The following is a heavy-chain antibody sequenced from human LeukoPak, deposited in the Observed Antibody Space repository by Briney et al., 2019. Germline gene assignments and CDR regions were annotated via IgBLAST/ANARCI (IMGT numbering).Heavy chain of an antibody. V-gene: IGHV3-23*01. J-gene: IGHJ6*02. CDR2: ISDSGSDT. CDR3: ARTVGYCSSSSCYTGQINDYYYYGMDV. Sequence: HPGGSLRLSCSGFTFSSYAMSWVRQAPGKGLEWVSTISDSGSDTYYADSVKGRFTSSRDNSKNTLYLQMKGLRAEDTAVYYCARTVGYCSSSSCYTGQINDYYYYGMDVWGQGTTVTVSS. D-gene: IGHD2-2*02. CDR1: GFTFSSYA.